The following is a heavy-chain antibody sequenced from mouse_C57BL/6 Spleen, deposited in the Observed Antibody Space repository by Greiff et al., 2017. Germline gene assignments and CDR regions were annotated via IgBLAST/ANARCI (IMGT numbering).Heavy chain of an antibody. Sequence: EVMLVESGGGLVKPGGSLKLSCAASGFTFSSYAMSWVRQTPEKRLEWVATISDGGSYTYYPDNVKGRFTISRDKAKNNLYLQLSHLKSEDTAMYYCARDLEPYSPYAMDDWGQGTSVTVSS. CDR3: ARDLEPYSPYAMDD. D-gene: IGHD2-12*01. J-gene: IGHJ4*01. CDR1: GFTFSSYA. V-gene: IGHV5-4*01. CDR2: ISDGGSYT.